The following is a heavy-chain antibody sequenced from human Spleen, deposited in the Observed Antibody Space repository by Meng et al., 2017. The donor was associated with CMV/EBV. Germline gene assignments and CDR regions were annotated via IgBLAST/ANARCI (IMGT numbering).Heavy chain of an antibody. CDR1: GYTFTSYG. V-gene: IGHV1-18*01. Sequence: KVSCKASGYTFTSYGISWVRQAPGQGLEWMGWISAYNGNTNYAQKFQGRVTMTRNTSISTAYMELSSLRSEDTAVYYCARGRRVTEDYWGQGTLVTVSS. CDR3: ARGRRVTEDY. CDR2: ISAYNGNT. D-gene: IGHD2-21*02. J-gene: IGHJ4*02.